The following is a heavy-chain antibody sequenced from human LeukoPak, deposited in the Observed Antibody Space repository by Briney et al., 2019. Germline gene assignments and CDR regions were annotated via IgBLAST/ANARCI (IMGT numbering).Heavy chain of an antibody. CDR2: ISAYNGNT. CDR3: ATDSSLGELSSNFDY. D-gene: IGHD3-16*02. CDR1: GYTFTSYG. J-gene: IGHJ4*02. Sequence: ASVKVSCKASGYTFTSYGISWVRQAPGQGLEWMGWISAYNGNTNYAQKLQGRVTMTTDTSTSTAYVELSSLRSEDTAVYYCATDSSLGELSSNFDYWGQGTLVTVSS. V-gene: IGHV1-18*04.